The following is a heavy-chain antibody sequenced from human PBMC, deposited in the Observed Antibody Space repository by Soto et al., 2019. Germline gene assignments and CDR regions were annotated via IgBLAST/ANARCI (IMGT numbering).Heavy chain of an antibody. CDR1: GYTFIRYG. CDR2: INAGNGNT. J-gene: IGHJ4*02. CDR3: ARGGPPIDY. D-gene: IGHD3-10*01. V-gene: IGHV1-3*01. Sequence: GASVKVSCKASGYTFIRYGITWVRQAPGQRLEWMGWINAGNGNTKYSQKFQGRVTITRDTSASTAYMELSSLRSEDTAVYYCARGGPPIDYWGQGTLVTVSS.